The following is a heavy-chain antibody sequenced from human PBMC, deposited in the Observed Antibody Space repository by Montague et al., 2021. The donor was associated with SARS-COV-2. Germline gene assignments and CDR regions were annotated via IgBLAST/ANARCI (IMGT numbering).Heavy chain of an antibody. V-gene: IGHV4-39*01. CDR1: GGSISSSSYY. Sequence: SETLSLTCTVSGGSISSSSYYWGWIRQPPGKGLEWIGSIYYSGXTXYXXXXKXRVTISVDTSKNQFSLKLSSVTAADTAVYYCARRGKTRIAMIVVVIGYFDYWGQGTLVTVSS. D-gene: IGHD3-22*01. CDR2: IYYSGXT. J-gene: IGHJ4*02. CDR3: ARRGKTRIAMIVVVIGYFDY.